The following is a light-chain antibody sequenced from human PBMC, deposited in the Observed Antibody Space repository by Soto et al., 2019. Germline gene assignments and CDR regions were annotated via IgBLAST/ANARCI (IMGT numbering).Light chain of an antibody. Sequence: DIQMTQSHSSLSASVGDSVTITCRASETIDTYLNWYQQKPGKAPRPLIYFASSLQSGVPVRFSGSGSGTEFPLTISSLQREDFATYFCQQDYNFPRTFGRGNKLEIK. CDR1: ETIDTY. J-gene: IGKJ2*01. CDR3: QQDYNFPRT. V-gene: IGKV1-39*01. CDR2: FAS.